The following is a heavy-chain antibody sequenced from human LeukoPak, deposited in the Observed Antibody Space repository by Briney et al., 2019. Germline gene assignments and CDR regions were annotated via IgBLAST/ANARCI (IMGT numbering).Heavy chain of an antibody. D-gene: IGHD6-13*01. CDR3: AKAGGGSSWSYFDY. J-gene: IGHJ4*02. CDR1: GFTFDDYA. V-gene: IGHV3-9*03. Sequence: GGSLRLSCAASGFTFDDYAMHWVRQAPGKGLEWVSGISWNSGSIGYADSVKGRFTISRDNAKNSLYLQMNSLRAEDMALYYCAKAGGGSSWSYFDYWGQGTLVTVSS. CDR2: ISWNSGSI.